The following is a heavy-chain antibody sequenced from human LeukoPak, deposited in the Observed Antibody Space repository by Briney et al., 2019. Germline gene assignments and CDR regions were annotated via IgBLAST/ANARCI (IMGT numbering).Heavy chain of an antibody. J-gene: IGHJ4*02. CDR1: GGSMSSSSYY. D-gene: IGHD2-15*01. CDR2: IYTSGST. V-gene: IGHV4-61*02. Sequence: SQTLSLTCTVSGGSMSSSSYYWSWIRQPAGKGLEWIGRIYTSGSTTYNPSLKSRVTISLDTSKNQFSLKLSSVTAADTAVYYCARVFCSGGNCYYFDYWGQGTLVTVSS. CDR3: ARVFCSGGNCYYFDY.